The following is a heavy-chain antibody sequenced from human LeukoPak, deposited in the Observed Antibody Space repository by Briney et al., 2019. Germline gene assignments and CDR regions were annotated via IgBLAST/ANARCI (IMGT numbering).Heavy chain of an antibody. CDR1: GGSISSGGYY. D-gene: IGHD3-22*01. CDR2: IYYSGST. V-gene: IGHV4-31*03. CDR3: ARETVYYDSDNWFDP. Sequence: PSETLSLTCTVSGGSISSGGYYWSWIRQHPGKGLEWIGYIYYSGSTYYNPSLKSRVTISVDTSKNQFSLKLSSVTAADTAVYYCARETVYYDSDNWFDPWGQGTLVTVSS. J-gene: IGHJ5*02.